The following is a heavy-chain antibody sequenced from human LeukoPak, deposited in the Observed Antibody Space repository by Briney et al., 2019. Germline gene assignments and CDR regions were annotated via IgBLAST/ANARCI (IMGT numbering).Heavy chain of an antibody. V-gene: IGHV4-59*01. Sequence: SETLSLTCTVSGGSISSYYWSWIRQPPGKGLEWIGYIYYSGSTNYNPSLKSRVTISVDTSKNQFSLKLSSVTAADTAVYYCAKDADSGYAEGYFDYWGQGTLVTVSS. J-gene: IGHJ4*02. CDR1: GGSISSYY. D-gene: IGHD5-12*01. CDR3: AKDADSGYAEGYFDY. CDR2: IYYSGST.